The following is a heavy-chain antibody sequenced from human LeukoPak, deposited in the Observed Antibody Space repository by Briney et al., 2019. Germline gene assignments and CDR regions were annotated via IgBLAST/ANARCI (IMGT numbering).Heavy chain of an antibody. CDR3: ARGSDSSGYYYFDY. V-gene: IGHV3-66*01. CDR2: IYSGGTT. J-gene: IGHJ4*02. D-gene: IGHD3-22*01. Sequence: GRSLRLSCAASGFTVSSNYINWVRQAPEKGLEWVSIIYSGGTTYYADSVKVRFTISRDNSKNPLYLQMTSLRAEDTAVYYCARGSDSSGYYYFDYWGQGTLVTVSS. CDR1: GFTVSSNY.